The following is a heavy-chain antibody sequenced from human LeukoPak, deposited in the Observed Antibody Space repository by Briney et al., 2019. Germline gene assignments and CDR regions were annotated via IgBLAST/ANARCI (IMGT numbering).Heavy chain of an antibody. V-gene: IGHV4-34*01. CDR3: AGNSYTKDY. Sequence: SDTLSLTCAVYGGSFSGYYWSWIRQPPGKGLEWIGEINHSGSTNYNPSLKSRVTISVDTSKNQFSLKLSSVTAADTAVYYCAGNSYTKDYWGQGTLVTVSS. CDR2: INHSGST. J-gene: IGHJ4*02. D-gene: IGHD4-23*01. CDR1: GGSFSGYY.